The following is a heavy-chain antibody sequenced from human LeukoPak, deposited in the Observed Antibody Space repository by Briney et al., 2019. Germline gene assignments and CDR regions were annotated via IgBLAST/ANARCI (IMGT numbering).Heavy chain of an antibody. D-gene: IGHD2-8*01. V-gene: IGHV3-30*04. CDR3: ARAYCTTTACHAFDI. J-gene: IGHJ3*02. CDR1: GFTFTSYA. Sequence: GRSLRLSCAASGFTFTSYAMHWVRQAPGKGLEWLSVISYDSSNKYYADSVRGRFTISRDNSRNTLYLQMNSLRAEDTAVCTCARAYCTTTACHAFDIWGQGTVVAVSS. CDR2: ISYDSSNK.